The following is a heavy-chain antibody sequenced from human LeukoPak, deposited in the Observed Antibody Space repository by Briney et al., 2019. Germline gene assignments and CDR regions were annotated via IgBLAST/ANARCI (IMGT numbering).Heavy chain of an antibody. D-gene: IGHD3-22*01. CDR3: ARDAGLNYYDSSGYCDY. CDR1: GYTFTGYY. CDR2: INPSGGST. J-gene: IGHJ4*02. V-gene: IGHV1-46*01. Sequence: ASVKVSCKASGYTFTGYYMHWVRQAPGQGLEWMGIINPSGGSTSYAQKFQGRVTMTRDMSTSTVYMELSSLRSEDTAVYYCARDAGLNYYDSSGYCDYWGQGTLVTVSS.